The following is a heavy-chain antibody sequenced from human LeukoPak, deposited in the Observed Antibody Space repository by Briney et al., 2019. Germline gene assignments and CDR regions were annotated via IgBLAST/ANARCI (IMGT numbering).Heavy chain of an antibody. D-gene: IGHD6-19*01. Sequence: PGGSLRLSCAASGFTFSSYSMNWVRQAPGKGLEWVSSISSSSSYIYYADSVKGRFTISRDNAKNSLYLQMNSLRAEDTAVYYCARSQTVAGRGDYYYGMDVWGQGTTVTVSS. J-gene: IGHJ6*02. CDR2: ISSSSSYI. CDR1: GFTFSSYS. CDR3: ARSQTVAGRGDYYYGMDV. V-gene: IGHV3-21*01.